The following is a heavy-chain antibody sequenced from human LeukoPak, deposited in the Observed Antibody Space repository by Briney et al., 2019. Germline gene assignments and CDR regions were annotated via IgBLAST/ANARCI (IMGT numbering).Heavy chain of an antibody. CDR3: AKDAYCSGGSCYWGGYYYYYMDV. V-gene: IGHV3-20*04. Sequence: GGSLRLSCAASGFTFDDYGMSWVRQAPGKGLEWVSGINWNGGSTGYADSVKGRFTISRDNAKNSLYLQMNSLRAEDTAVYYCAKDAYCSGGSCYWGGYYYYYMDVWGKGTTVTISS. J-gene: IGHJ6*03. CDR1: GFTFDDYG. CDR2: INWNGGST. D-gene: IGHD2-15*01.